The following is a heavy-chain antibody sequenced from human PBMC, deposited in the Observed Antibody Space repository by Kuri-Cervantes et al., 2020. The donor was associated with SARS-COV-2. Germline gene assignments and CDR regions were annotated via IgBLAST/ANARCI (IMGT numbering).Heavy chain of an antibody. Sequence: GESLKISCAASGFSFSSYGMSWVRQAPGKGLEWVSHIDASGKSRYYIDSVQGRFTISRDNARNSLYLQMNSLTEEDTAVYYCSTTWDHWGQGTLVTVSS. J-gene: IGHJ4*02. CDR3: STTWDH. CDR1: GFSFSSYG. CDR2: IDASGKSR. D-gene: IGHD1-14*01. V-gene: IGHV3-48*02.